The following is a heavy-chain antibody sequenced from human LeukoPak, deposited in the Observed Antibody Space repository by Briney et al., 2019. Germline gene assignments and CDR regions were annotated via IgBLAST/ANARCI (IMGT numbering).Heavy chain of an antibody. CDR2: ISGSGAST. V-gene: IGHV3-23*01. CDR3: AKDRNIVVVTAIFDY. D-gene: IGHD2-21*02. J-gene: IGHJ4*02. CDR1: GFTFSSYS. Sequence: GGSLRLSCAASGFTFSSYSMSWVRQAPGKGLEWVSAISGSGASTYYADSVKGRFTISRDNSKNTLYLQMNSLRAEDTAVYYCAKDRNIVVVTAIFDYWGQGTLVTVSS.